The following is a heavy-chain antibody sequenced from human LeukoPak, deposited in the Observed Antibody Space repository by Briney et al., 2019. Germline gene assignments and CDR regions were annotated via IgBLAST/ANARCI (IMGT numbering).Heavy chain of an antibody. V-gene: IGHV3-23*01. J-gene: IGHJ4*02. CDR1: GFTFSSYA. Sequence: GGSLRLSCAASGFTFSSYAMNWVRQAPGEGLEWVSRMSGSGGSTYYADSVKGRFTISRDNFKNTLYLQINSLRAEDTAVYYCAKGNGDSCYSVYDFWGQGTLVTVSS. CDR3: AKGNGDSCYSVYDF. CDR2: MSGSGGST. D-gene: IGHD2-15*01.